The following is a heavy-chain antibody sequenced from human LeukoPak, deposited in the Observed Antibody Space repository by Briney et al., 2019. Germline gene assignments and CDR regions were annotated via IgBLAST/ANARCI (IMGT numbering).Heavy chain of an antibody. CDR3: ARSLGLTSSFDY. Sequence: SVKVSCKASGGTFSSYAISWVRQAPGQGLEWMGGIIPIFGTANYAQKFQGRVTITTDESTSTAYMELSSLRSEDTAVYYCARSLGLTSSFDYWGQGTLVTVSS. V-gene: IGHV1-69*05. CDR2: IIPIFGTA. D-gene: IGHD5-18*01. CDR1: GGTFSSYA. J-gene: IGHJ4*02.